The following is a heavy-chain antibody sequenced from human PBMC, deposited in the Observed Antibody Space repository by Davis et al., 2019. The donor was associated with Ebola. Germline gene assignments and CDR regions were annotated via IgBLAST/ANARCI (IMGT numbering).Heavy chain of an antibody. CDR1: GDSIASYY. CDR2: IYNSGST. V-gene: IGHV4-59*08. J-gene: IGHJ4*02. CDR3: ARGRDGYNLY. Sequence: SETLSLTCTASGDSIASYYWSWIRQPPGKGLEWIGYIYNSGSTNYNPSLKSRVTISVDTSKNQFSLKMSSVTAADTAVYFCARGRDGYNLYWGQGTLVTVSS. D-gene: IGHD5-24*01.